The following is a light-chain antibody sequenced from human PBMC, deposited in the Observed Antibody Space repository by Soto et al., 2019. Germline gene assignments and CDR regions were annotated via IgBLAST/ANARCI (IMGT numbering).Light chain of an antibody. CDR3: SSFAGTXSFV. Sequence: QSSLTQPPSASGSPVQSVTISCTGTTSDIGAYNYVSWYQQRPGKSPKLIIYEVTRRPSGVPDRIFGSKYDTTASLTVSGLQAEDEADYYCSSFAGTXSFVVGTGTKVXV. CDR2: EVT. CDR1: TSDIGAYNY. V-gene: IGLV2-8*01. J-gene: IGLJ1*01.